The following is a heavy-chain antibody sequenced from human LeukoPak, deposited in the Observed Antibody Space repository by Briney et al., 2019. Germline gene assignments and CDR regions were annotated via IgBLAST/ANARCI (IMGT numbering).Heavy chain of an antibody. CDR1: GGSFSGYY. V-gene: IGHV4-34*01. D-gene: IGHD6-6*01. CDR3: ARARYSSSSYYYYYYYMDV. CDR2: INHSGST. J-gene: IGHJ6*03. Sequence: PSETLSLTCAVYGGSFSGYYWSWIRQPPGKGLEWIGEINHSGSTNYNPSLKSRVTISVDTSKNQFSLKLSSVTAADTAVYYCARARYSSSSYYYYYYYMDVWGKGTTVTVSS.